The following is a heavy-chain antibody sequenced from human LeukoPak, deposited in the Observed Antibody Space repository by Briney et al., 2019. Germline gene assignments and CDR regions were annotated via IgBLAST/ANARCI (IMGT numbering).Heavy chain of an antibody. J-gene: IGHJ4*02. V-gene: IGHV3-23*01. CDR2: IGVGGTT. D-gene: IGHD3-22*01. Sequence: GGSLRLSCAASGFTFSSCCMNWVRQAPGKGLEWVSGIGVGGTTYYADSVKGRFTISRDTSKNTLYLQMNSLRAEDTAVYYCAKTQGYYDCWGQGTLVTVSS. CDR3: AKTQGYYDC. CDR1: GFTFSSCC.